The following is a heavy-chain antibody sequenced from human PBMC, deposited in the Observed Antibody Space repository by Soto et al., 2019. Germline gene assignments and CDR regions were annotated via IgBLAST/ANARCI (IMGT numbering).Heavy chain of an antibody. CDR3: ARVPLRSSYYYHYGLDV. Sequence: QVQLVESGGGVVQPGRSLRLSCAASGFTFSSYAMHWVRQAPGQGLEWVAAISNDESNKYYADSVKGRFTISRDNSKNTRYLQMNSLRAEDTAVYYCARVPLRSSYYYHYGLDVWGQGTTVTVSS. CDR1: GFTFSSYA. CDR2: ISNDESNK. D-gene: IGHD3-16*02. V-gene: IGHV3-30-3*01. J-gene: IGHJ6*02.